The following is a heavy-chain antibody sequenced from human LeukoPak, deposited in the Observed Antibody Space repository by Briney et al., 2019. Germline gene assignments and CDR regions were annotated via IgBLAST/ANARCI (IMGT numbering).Heavy chain of an antibody. CDR1: GGSISGYY. Sequence: SETLSLTCTVSGGSISGYYWSWIRQPAGKGLEWIGHIYSSGTTNYNPSLKSRVTMSMDTSKNRFSLRLTSVTAADTAVYYCAREGSSAYAWFDPWGQGTLVTVSS. D-gene: IGHD3-22*01. CDR2: IYSSGTT. J-gene: IGHJ5*02. V-gene: IGHV4-4*07. CDR3: AREGSSAYAWFDP.